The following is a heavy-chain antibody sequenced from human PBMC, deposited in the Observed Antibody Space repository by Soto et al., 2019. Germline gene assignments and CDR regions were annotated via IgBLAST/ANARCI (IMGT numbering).Heavy chain of an antibody. CDR1: GGSISNSANH. Sequence: QVQLQASGPGLVRPSQTLSLSCTVSGGSISNSANHWSWIRQHPGEGLEWIGYIYYSGGTYYSPSLKGLVTMSIDASKNQFSLKRSSVTAADTAVYYCAKGVRGVPNWFDPWGQGTLVTVSS. V-gene: IGHV4-31*01. CDR2: IYYSGGT. J-gene: IGHJ5*02. D-gene: IGHD3-10*01. CDR3: AKGVRGVPNWFDP.